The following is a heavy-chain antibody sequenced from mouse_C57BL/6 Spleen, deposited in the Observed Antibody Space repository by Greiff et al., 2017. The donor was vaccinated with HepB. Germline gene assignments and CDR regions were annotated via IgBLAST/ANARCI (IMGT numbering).Heavy chain of an antibody. CDR3: ARLGLRVYFDY. V-gene: IGHV1-52*01. CDR2: IDPSDSET. J-gene: IGHJ2*01. Sequence: QVQLQQPGAELVRPGSSVKLSCKASGYTFTSYWMHWVKQRPIQGLEWIGNIDPSDSETHYNQKFKDKATLTVDKSSSTAYMQLSSLTSEDSAVYYCARLGLRVYFDYWGQGTTLTVSS. CDR1: GYTFTSYW. D-gene: IGHD2-2*01.